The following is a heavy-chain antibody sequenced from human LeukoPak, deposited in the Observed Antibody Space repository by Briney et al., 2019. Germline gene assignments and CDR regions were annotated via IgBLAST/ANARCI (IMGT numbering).Heavy chain of an antibody. CDR1: GYTFTGYY. J-gene: IGHJ4*02. D-gene: IGHD2-8*01. CDR3: ARMYCTNGVCYSTAFDY. CDR2: INPNSGGT. V-gene: IGHV1-2*02. Sequence: ASVKVSCKASGYTFTGYYMHWVRQAPGQGLEWMGWINPNSGGTNYAQKFRGRVTMTRDTSINTAYMELSRLRSDDTAVYYCARMYCTNGVCYSTAFDYWGQGTLVTVSS.